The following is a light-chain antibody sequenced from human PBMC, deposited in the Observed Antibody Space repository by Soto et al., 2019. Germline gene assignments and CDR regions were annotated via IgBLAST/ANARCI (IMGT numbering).Light chain of an antibody. Sequence: IQMTHSPSTLSGSLGDIVTITCLASQTISSWLAWYQQKPGKAPKLLIYKASTLKSGVPSRFSGSGSGTEFTLTISSLQPDDFATYYCQQSYSTPITFGQGTRLEIK. J-gene: IGKJ5*01. CDR3: QQSYSTPIT. CDR1: QTISSW. V-gene: IGKV1-5*03. CDR2: KAS.